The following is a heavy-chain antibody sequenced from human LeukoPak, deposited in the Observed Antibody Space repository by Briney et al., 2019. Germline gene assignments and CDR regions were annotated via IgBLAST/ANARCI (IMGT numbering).Heavy chain of an antibody. D-gene: IGHD4-11*01. Sequence: GASVKVSCKASGYTFTSYGISWVRQAPGQGLEWMGWISAYNGNTNYAQKFQGRVTITRDTSANTAYMELSSLRFEDTAVYYCARGGSRMTTFYIIDYWGQGTLVTVSS. J-gene: IGHJ4*02. CDR3: ARGGSRMTTFYIIDY. CDR2: ISAYNGNT. V-gene: IGHV1-18*01. CDR1: GYTFTSYG.